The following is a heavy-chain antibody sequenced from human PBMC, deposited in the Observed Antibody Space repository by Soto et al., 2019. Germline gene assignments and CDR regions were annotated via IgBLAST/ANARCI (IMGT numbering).Heavy chain of an antibody. J-gene: IGHJ4*02. V-gene: IGHV4-4*07. CDR2: IDASGST. CDR3: ARGGHDFWSGTFDY. D-gene: IGHD3-3*01. CDR1: DGSISTYY. Sequence: PSETLSLTCTVSDGSISTYYCNWIRQPAGKGLEWIGRIDASGSTDYDPSLKGRVTMSVDTSKNQFSLRLSSVTAADTAVYYCARGGHDFWSGTFDYWGQGAQVTVSS.